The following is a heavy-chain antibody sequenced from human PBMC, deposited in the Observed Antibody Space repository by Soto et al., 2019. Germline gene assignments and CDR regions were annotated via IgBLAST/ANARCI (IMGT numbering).Heavy chain of an antibody. CDR3: ATIPNTVTKYAY. J-gene: IGHJ4*02. Sequence: GGSLRLSCAASGFTFSSYAMHWVRQAPGKGLEWVAVISYDGSNKYYADSVKGRFTISRDNSKNTLYLQMNSLRAEDTAVYYCATIPNTVTKYAYWGQGTLVTVSS. CDR2: ISYDGSNK. V-gene: IGHV3-30-3*01. CDR1: GFTFSSYA. D-gene: IGHD4-17*01.